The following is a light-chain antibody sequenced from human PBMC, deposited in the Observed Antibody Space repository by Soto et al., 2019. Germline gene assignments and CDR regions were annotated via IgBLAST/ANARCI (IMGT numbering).Light chain of an antibody. V-gene: IGKV3-15*01. CDR3: QQYGSSGT. CDR1: QSVRSN. CDR2: GAS. Sequence: EIVMTQSPATLSVSPGERATLSCRASQSVRSNLAWYQQKPGQAPRLLIYGASTRATGIPARLSGSGSGTDFTLTISRLEPEYFAVYYCQQYGSSGTFGQGTKVDIK. J-gene: IGKJ1*01.